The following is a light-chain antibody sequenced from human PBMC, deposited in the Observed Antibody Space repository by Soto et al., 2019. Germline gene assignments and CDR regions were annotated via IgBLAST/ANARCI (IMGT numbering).Light chain of an antibody. CDR3: QQYNSYSPWT. V-gene: IGKV1-5*01. CDR1: QTISNW. J-gene: IGKJ1*01. Sequence: DIQMTQFPSTLSASVGDRVTITCRASQTISNWLAWYQQKPGMAPKLLIYDVSNLESGVPSRFSGSGSGTEFTLTISSLQPADFATYYCQQYNSYSPWTFGQGTKVAIK. CDR2: DVS.